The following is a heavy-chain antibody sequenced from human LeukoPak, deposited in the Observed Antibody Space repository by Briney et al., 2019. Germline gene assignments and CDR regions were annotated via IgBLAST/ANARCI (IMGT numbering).Heavy chain of an antibody. Sequence: ASVKVSCKASGYTFTSYGISWVRQAPGQGLEWMGWVSAYADNTNYVQKVQGRVTMTTDTSTSTAYMELRSLRSDDTAVYYCARDPTYTDFWSGYYTTNNYYMDVWGKGTTVTVSS. CDR1: GYTFTSYG. D-gene: IGHD3-3*01. CDR3: ARDPTYTDFWSGYYTTNNYYMDV. J-gene: IGHJ6*03. V-gene: IGHV1-18*01. CDR2: VSAYADNT.